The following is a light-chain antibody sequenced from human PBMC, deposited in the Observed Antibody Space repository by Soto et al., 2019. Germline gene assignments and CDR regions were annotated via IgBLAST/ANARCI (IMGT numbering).Light chain of an antibody. CDR3: QQYNNWPPIT. Sequence: EIVMKQSPSTPSVSPGERATHSCRASQSVSIKLAWYQQKLGQAPRLLIYDTSTRATGIPARFSGSGSGTEFTLTISSLQSEDFAVYYCQQYNNWPPITFGQGTRLEIK. CDR1: QSVSIK. V-gene: IGKV3-15*01. CDR2: DTS. J-gene: IGKJ5*01.